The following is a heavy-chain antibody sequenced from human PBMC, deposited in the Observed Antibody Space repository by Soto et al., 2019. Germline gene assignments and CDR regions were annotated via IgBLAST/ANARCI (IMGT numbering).Heavy chain of an antibody. D-gene: IGHD4-17*01. Sequence: QVQLVESGGGVVQPGRSLRLSCAVSGFTFSSYGMHWVRQAPDKGLEWVSFITYHGSNKYYADSVKGRFTISRDNSKNTLYLQMNSLGTEDTCVSSCAKDLVSYGDHEAHIDPVALWGQGTTVTVSS. CDR2: ITYHGSNK. CDR3: AKDLVSYGDHEAHIDPVAL. CDR1: GFTFSSYG. V-gene: IGHV3-30*18. J-gene: IGHJ6*02.